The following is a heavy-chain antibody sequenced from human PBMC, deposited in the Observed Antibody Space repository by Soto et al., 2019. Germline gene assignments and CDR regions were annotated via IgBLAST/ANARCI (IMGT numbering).Heavy chain of an antibody. CDR3: AREHLTVTTMGYGMDV. Sequence: GGSLRLSCAASGFTVSSNYMSWVRQAPGKGLEWVSVIYSGGSTYYADSVKGRFTISRHNSKNTLYLQMNSLRAEGTAVYYCAREHLTVTTMGYGMDVWGQGTTVTVSS. V-gene: IGHV3-66*01. CDR2: IYSGGST. D-gene: IGHD4-17*01. J-gene: IGHJ6*02. CDR1: GFTVSSNY.